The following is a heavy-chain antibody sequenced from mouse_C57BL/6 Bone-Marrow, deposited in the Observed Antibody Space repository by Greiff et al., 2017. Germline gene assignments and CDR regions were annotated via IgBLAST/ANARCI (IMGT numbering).Heavy chain of an antibody. Sequence: QVQLQQPGAELVKPGASVKLSCKASGYTFTSYWMHWVKQRPGRGLEWIGRIDPNSGGTKYNEKFKSKATLTVDKPSSTAYMQLSSLTSEDSAVXYCARWAITTVVADWYFDVWGTGTTVTVSS. CDR3: ARWAITTVVADWYFDV. CDR2: IDPNSGGT. D-gene: IGHD1-1*01. J-gene: IGHJ1*03. V-gene: IGHV1-72*01. CDR1: GYTFTSYW.